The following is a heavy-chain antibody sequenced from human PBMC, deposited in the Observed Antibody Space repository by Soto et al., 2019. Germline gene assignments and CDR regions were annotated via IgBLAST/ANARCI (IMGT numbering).Heavy chain of an antibody. Sequence: SVKVSCKASGGTFGSQGIAWVRQAPGQGLEWMGWFIAMLGTPTYAKKVQGRATISADESLTSSYLELRSLRSEDTGVYFCARGAMANFDYWGQETVVTVS. V-gene: IGHV1-69*11. CDR3: ARGAMANFDY. D-gene: IGHD5-18*01. CDR2: FIAMLGTP. J-gene: IGHJ4*02. CDR1: GGTFGSQG.